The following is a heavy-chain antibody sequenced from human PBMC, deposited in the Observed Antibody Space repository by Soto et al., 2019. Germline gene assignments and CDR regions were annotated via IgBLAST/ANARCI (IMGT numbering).Heavy chain of an antibody. Sequence: QVQLQQWGAGLLKPSETLSLTCAIYGGSFSDYYWSWIRQPPGKGLEWIGEINQSGNTNYNPSLKSRVTMSVDTSKNQFSLRLNSVTAADTAVYYCARGADTALVRCYNWFDPWGQGTLVTVSS. V-gene: IGHV4-34*01. CDR3: ARGADTALVRCYNWFDP. J-gene: IGHJ5*02. CDR1: GGSFSDYY. D-gene: IGHD5-18*01. CDR2: INQSGNT.